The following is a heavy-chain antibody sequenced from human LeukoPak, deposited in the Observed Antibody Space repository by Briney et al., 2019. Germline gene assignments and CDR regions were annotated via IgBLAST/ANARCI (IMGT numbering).Heavy chain of an antibody. CDR1: GFTFSNNS. V-gene: IGHV3-21*01. CDR3: AKNRPGDSVRPVYYYSGRDV. D-gene: IGHD3-16*01. J-gene: IGHJ6*04. Sequence: GGSLRLSCAASGFTFSNNSMNWVRQAPGKGLEWVSSISGSSSYIFYADSVKGRFTISRDNAKNSLYLQMNSLRAEDTAVYYCAKNRPGDSVRPVYYYSGRDVGDKGTTVTVSS. CDR2: ISGSSSYI.